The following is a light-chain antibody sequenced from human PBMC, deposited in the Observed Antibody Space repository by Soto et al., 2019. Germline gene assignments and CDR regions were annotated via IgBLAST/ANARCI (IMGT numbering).Light chain of an antibody. CDR3: GSYTSSFTLV. CDR1: SSDVGGYKF. Sequence: QSALTQPASVSGSPGQSVTISCTGTSSDVGGYKFVSWYQQHPDKAPKLMIYEVTNRPSGVSIRFSGSKSGNTASLTISGLQAEDEADYYCGSYTSSFTLVFGGGTKLTVL. V-gene: IGLV2-14*01. CDR2: EVT. J-gene: IGLJ3*02.